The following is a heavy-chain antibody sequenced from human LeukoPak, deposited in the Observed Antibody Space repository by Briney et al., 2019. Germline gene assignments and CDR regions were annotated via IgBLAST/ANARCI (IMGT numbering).Heavy chain of an antibody. D-gene: IGHD4-17*01. CDR1: GVLLTFFL. Sequence: PSETLSLTCTVDGVLLTFFLWLDIRQPPGKGLEWIGYINYSGSTNYNPSLKSRVTMSVDTSKNQFSLKLSSVTAADTAMYYRTRIGRKDYVAFDHWGQGSLVTVSS. V-gene: IGHV4-59*01. CDR2: INYSGST. J-gene: IGHJ4*02. CDR3: TRIGRKDYVAFDH.